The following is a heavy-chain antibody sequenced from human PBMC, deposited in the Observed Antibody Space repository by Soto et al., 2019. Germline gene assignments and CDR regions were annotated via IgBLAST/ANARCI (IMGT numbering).Heavy chain of an antibody. V-gene: IGHV4-59*08. J-gene: IGHJ4*02. Sequence: SETLSLTCTVSGGSISSYDWSWIRQPPGKGLEWIGYIYYSGSTNYNPSLKSRVTISVDTSKNQFSPKLSSVTAADTAVYYCARSGDYGDYVFDYWGQGTLVTVSS. CDR3: ARSGDYGDYVFDY. CDR2: IYYSGST. CDR1: GGSISSYD. D-gene: IGHD4-17*01.